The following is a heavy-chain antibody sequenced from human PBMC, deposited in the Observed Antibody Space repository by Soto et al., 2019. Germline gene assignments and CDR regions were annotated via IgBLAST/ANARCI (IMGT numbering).Heavy chain of an antibody. J-gene: IGHJ4*02. CDR1: GGTFSSYT. V-gene: IGHV1-69*02. CDR2: IIPILGIA. Sequence: QVQLVQSGAEVKKPGSSVKVSCKASGGTFSSYTISWVRQAPGQGLEWMGRIIPILGIANYAQKFQGRVTITADKSTSTAYMELSSLRSEDTAVYYCARVSLGYSGHCVFDYWGQGTLVTVSS. CDR3: ARVSLGYSGHCVFDY. D-gene: IGHD5-12*01.